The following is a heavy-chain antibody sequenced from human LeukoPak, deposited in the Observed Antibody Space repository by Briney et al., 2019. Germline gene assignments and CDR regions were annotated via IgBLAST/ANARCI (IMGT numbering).Heavy chain of an antibody. CDR3: AKVLAPNWFDP. Sequence: GGSLRLSCAASGFTFRGYWMTWVRQAPGKGLEWVAAIKPDGSDQYYVDSLRGRFTISRDNTKNSLYLQMNSLRAEDTAAYYCAKVLAPNWFDPWGQGTLVTVSS. CDR1: GFTFRGYW. D-gene: IGHD2-15*01. J-gene: IGHJ5*02. CDR2: IKPDGSDQ. V-gene: IGHV3-7*03.